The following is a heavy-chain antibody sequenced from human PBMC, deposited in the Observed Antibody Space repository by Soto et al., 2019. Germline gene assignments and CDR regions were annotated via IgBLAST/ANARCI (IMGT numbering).Heavy chain of an antibody. CDR1: GYTFTSYG. J-gene: IGHJ6*02. CDR2: ISAYNGNT. D-gene: IGHD4-4*01. Sequence: ASVKVSCKASGYTFTSYGISWVRQAPGQGLEWMGWISAYNGNTNYAQKLQGRVTMTTDTSTSTAYMELRSLRSGDTAVYYCARGGSYSFSYYYYGMDVWGQGTTVTVSS. V-gene: IGHV1-18*04. CDR3: ARGGSYSFSYYYYGMDV.